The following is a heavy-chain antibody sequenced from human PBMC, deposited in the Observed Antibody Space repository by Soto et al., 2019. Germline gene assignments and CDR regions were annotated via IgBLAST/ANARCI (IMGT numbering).Heavy chain of an antibody. CDR2: IIPIFGTA. CDR1: GGTFSSYA. J-gene: IGHJ6*02. D-gene: IGHD6-13*01. V-gene: IGHV1-69*13. CDR3: ARGIAAAGINGHLPGWYYYGIDV. Sequence: SVTVSCKASGGTFSSYAISWVRQAPGQGLEWMGGIIPIFGTANYAQKFQGRVTITADESTSTAYMELSSLRSEDTAVYYCARGIAAAGINGHLPGWYYYGIDVWGQGTTGTVSS.